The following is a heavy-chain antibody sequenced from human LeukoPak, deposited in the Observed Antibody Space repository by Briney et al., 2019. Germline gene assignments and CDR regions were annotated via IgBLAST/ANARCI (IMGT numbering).Heavy chain of an antibody. V-gene: IGHV1-2*02. CDR3: ARRLKNWFDP. CDR1: GGTFSSYA. J-gene: IGHJ5*02. D-gene: IGHD6-19*01. CDR2: INPNSGGT. Sequence: ASVKVSCKASGGTFSSYAISWVRQAPGQGLEWMGWINPNSGGTNYAQKFQGRVTMTRDTSISTAYMELSRLRSDDTAVYYCARRLKNWFDPWGQGTLVTVSS.